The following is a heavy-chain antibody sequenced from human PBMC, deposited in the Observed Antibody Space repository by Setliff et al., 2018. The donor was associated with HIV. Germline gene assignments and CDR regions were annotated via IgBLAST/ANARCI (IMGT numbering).Heavy chain of an antibody. V-gene: IGHV4-59*11. CDR3: TRRQWGTSGYYEFFQQ. CDR2: IYDSGVT. Sequence: SETLSLTCSVSGATISRHFWSWIRQSPGKGLEWIGTIYDSGVTKYNPSPQTRVRVSVDTSKSHFSLSLTSVTPADTAVYYCTRRQWGTSGYYEFFQQWGQGSLVTVSS. D-gene: IGHD3-3*01. J-gene: IGHJ1*01. CDR1: GATISRHF.